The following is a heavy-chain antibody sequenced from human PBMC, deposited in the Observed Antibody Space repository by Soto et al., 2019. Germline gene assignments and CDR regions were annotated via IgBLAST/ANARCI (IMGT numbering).Heavy chain of an antibody. Sequence: SETLSLTCTVSGGSISSYYWSWIRQPPGKGLEWIGYIYYSGSTNYNPSLKSRVTISVDTSKNQFSLKLSSVTAADTAVYYCARVFYYDFWSGYSVYNWFDPWGQGTLVTVSS. V-gene: IGHV4-59*01. CDR2: IYYSGST. J-gene: IGHJ5*02. D-gene: IGHD3-3*01. CDR1: GGSISSYY. CDR3: ARVFYYDFWSGYSVYNWFDP.